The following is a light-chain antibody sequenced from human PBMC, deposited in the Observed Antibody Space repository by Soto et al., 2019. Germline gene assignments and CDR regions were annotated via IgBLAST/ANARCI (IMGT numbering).Light chain of an antibody. V-gene: IGKV1-39*01. CDR2: AAS. Sequence: DIQMTQSPSSLSASVGDRVTITCRASQSISSYLNWYQQKPGKAPKLLIYAASSLQSGVPSRFSGSGSGTEFTLTISSLQSEDFAVYYCQHYNNWLGTFGGGTKVDIK. CDR1: QSISSY. CDR3: QHYNNWLGT. J-gene: IGKJ4*01.